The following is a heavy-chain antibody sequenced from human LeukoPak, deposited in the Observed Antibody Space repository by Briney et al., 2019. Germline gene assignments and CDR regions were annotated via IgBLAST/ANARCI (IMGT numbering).Heavy chain of an antibody. CDR2: INHSGST. CDR1: GGSLSGYY. CDR3: ARGMAAAVYYYYYMDV. D-gene: IGHD6-13*01. J-gene: IGHJ6*03. V-gene: IGHV4-34*01. Sequence: SETLSLTCAVYGGSLSGYYWSWIRQPPGKGLEWIGEINHSGSTNYNPSLKSRVTISVDTSKNQFSLKLSSVTAADTAVYYCARGMAAAVYYYYYMDVWGKGTTVTVSS.